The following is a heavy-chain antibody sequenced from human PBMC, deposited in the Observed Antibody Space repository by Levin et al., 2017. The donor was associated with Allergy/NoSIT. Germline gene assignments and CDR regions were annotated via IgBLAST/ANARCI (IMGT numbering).Heavy chain of an antibody. CDR3: ARDYVRGEDDAFDI. CDR2: INPNSGGT. D-gene: IGHD3-10*01. J-gene: IGHJ3*02. CDR1: GYTFTGYY. Sequence: PRASVKVSCKASGYTFTGYYIHWVRQAPGQGLEWMGWINPNSGGTNYAQKFQGRVTMTRDTSTSTAYMELSSLRSDDTAVYYCARDYVRGEDDAFDIWGQGTMVTVSS. V-gene: IGHV1-2*02.